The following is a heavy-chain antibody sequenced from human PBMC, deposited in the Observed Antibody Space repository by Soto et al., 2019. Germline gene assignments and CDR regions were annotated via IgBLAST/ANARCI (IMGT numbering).Heavy chain of an antibody. Sequence: QITLKESGPTLVKPTQTLTLTCTFSGFSLSTSGVGVGWIRQPPGKALEWLALIYWDDDKRYSPSLKSRLTITKDXXKXQXDLTMTSMDPVDTATYSCAHSRPPSTVTTSAEYFQHWGQGTLVIVSS. CDR1: GFSLSTSGVG. V-gene: IGHV2-5*02. CDR2: IYWDDDK. J-gene: IGHJ1*01. CDR3: AHSRPPSTVTTSAEYFQH. D-gene: IGHD4-17*01.